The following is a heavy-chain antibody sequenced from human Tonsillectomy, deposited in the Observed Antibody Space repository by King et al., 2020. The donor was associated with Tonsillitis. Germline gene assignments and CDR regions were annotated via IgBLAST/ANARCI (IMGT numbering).Heavy chain of an antibody. CDR2: ISGRGGST. CDR1: GFTFSSYA. V-gene: IGHV3-23*04. D-gene: IGHD4-17*01. Sequence: VQLVESGGGVVQPGGSLRLSCAASGFTFSSYAMSWVRQAPGKGLEWGSAISGRGGSTYYPDSVKGRFIISRDNSKNTLYLQMNSLRAEDTAVYYCAKDQGGFYGDYHFEYWGQGTLVSVSS. J-gene: IGHJ4*02. CDR3: AKDQGGFYGDYHFEY.